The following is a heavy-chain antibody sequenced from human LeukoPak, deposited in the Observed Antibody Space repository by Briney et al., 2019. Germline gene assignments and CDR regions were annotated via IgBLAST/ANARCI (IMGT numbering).Heavy chain of an antibody. CDR3: ARGLRYYYGSGTPFDP. CDR1: GGSFSGYY. CDR2: INHSGST. V-gene: IGHV4-34*01. Sequence: PSETLSRTCAVYGGSFSGYYWSWIRQPPGKGLEWIGEINHSGSTNYNPSLKSRVTISVDTSKNQFSLKLSSVTAADTAVYYCARGLRYYYGSGTPFDPWGQGTLVTVSS. D-gene: IGHD3-10*01. J-gene: IGHJ5*02.